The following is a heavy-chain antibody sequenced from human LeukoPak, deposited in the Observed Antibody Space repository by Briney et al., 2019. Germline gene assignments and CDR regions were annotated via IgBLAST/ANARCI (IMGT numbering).Heavy chain of an antibody. CDR3: ARERWGGYSGYDSDDAFDI. V-gene: IGHV3-30-3*01. Sequence: GRSLRLSCAASGFTFSSYAMHWVRQAPGKGLEWVAVISYDGSNKYYADSVKSRFTISRDNSKNTLYLQMNSLRAEDTAVYYCARERWGGYSGYDSDDAFDIWGRGTMVTVSS. D-gene: IGHD5-12*01. CDR1: GFTFSSYA. CDR2: ISYDGSNK. J-gene: IGHJ3*02.